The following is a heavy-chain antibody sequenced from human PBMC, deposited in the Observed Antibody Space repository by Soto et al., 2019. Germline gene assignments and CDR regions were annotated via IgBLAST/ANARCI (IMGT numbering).Heavy chain of an antibody. CDR3: ASSPDCTNGVCHPGGGDYYYYYYMDV. CDR1: GFTFSSYG. Sequence: GGSLRLSCAASGFTFSSYGMHWVRQAPGKGLEWVAVISYDGSNKYYADSVKGRFTISRDNSKNTLYLQMNSRRAEDTAVYYCASSPDCTNGVCHPGGGDYYYYYYMDVWGKGTTVTVSS. V-gene: IGHV3-30*03. J-gene: IGHJ6*03. D-gene: IGHD2-8*01. CDR2: ISYDGSNK.